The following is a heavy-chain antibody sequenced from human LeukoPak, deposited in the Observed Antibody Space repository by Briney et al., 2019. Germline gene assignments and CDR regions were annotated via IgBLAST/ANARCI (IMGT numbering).Heavy chain of an antibody. CDR2: IKQDGSEK. J-gene: IGHJ3*02. V-gene: IGHV3-7*01. CDR1: GFTFSSYW. CDR3: ARGYDFWSGYGAFDI. D-gene: IGHD3-3*01. Sequence: GGSLRLSCAASGFTFSSYWMSWVRQAPGKGLEWVANIKQDGSEKYYVDSVKGRFTISRDNAKNSPYLQMNSLRAEDTAVYYCARGYDFWSGYGAFDIWGQGTMVTVSS.